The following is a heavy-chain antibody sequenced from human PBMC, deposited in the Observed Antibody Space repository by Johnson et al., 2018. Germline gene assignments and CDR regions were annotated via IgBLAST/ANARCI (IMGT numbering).Heavy chain of an antibody. CDR2: IYPGDSDT. D-gene: IGHD4-17*01. J-gene: IGHJ5*02. Sequence: VQLVQSGAEVKKPGESLKISCKGSGYSFTSYWIGWVRQMPGKGLEWMGIIYPGDSDTRYSPSFQGQVTISADTSISTAYLQWSSLKASDTAMYYCARRGSYGDYGVNWFDPWGQGTLVTVSS. V-gene: IGHV5-51*01. CDR1: GYSFTSYW. CDR3: ARRGSYGDYGVNWFDP.